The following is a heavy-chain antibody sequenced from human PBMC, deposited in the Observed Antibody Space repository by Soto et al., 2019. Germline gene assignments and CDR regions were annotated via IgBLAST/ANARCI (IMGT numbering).Heavy chain of an antibody. Sequence: PSETLSLTCTVSGGSITSHYWSWIRQTPGKGLEWIGYIYYSGSTKYNPSLKSRVSISVDTSKNQLSLKLTSVTAADAAVYYCARGSLDIVATIGELATIEYWGQGTLVTVS. CDR2: IYYSGST. CDR3: ARGSLDIVATIGELATIEY. D-gene: IGHD5-12*01. V-gene: IGHV4-59*11. J-gene: IGHJ4*02. CDR1: GGSITSHY.